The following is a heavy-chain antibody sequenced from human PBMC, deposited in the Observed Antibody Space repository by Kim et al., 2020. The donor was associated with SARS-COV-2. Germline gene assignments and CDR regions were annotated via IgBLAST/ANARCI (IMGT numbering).Heavy chain of an antibody. Sequence: ASVKVSCKASGYTFTSYYMHWVRQAPGQGLEWMGIINPSGGSTSYAQKFQGRVTMTRDTSTSTVYMELSSLRSEDTAVYYCARDRVVGAYIGSVGIWFDPWGQGTLVTVSS. CDR1: GYTFTSYY. V-gene: IGHV1-46*01. D-gene: IGHD1-26*01. J-gene: IGHJ5*02. CDR2: INPSGGST. CDR3: ARDRVVGAYIGSVGIWFDP.